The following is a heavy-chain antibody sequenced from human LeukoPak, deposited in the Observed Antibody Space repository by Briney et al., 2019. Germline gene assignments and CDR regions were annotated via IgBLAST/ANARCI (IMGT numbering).Heavy chain of an antibody. Sequence: TSETLSLTCAVYGGSFSGYYWSWIRQPPGKGLEWIGEINHSGSTNYNPSLKSRVTISVDTSKNQFSLKLSSVTAADTAVYYCARGKLWLPTFDYWGQGTLVTVSS. V-gene: IGHV4-34*01. CDR3: ARGKLWLPTFDY. J-gene: IGHJ4*02. D-gene: IGHD5-18*01. CDR1: GGSFSGYY. CDR2: INHSGST.